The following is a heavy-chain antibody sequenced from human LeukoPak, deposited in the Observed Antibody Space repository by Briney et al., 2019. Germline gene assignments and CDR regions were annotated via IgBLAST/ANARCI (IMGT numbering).Heavy chain of an antibody. J-gene: IGHJ4*02. CDR2: IYCSGST. CDR3: ARTSVKGYYFDY. CDR1: GGSISSYY. V-gene: IGHV4-59*01. Sequence: SETLSLTCTVSGGSISSYYWSWIRQPPGKGLEWIGYIYCSGSTNYNPSLKSRVTISVDTSKNQFSLKLSSVTAADTAVYYCARTSVKGYYFDYWGQGTLVTVSS.